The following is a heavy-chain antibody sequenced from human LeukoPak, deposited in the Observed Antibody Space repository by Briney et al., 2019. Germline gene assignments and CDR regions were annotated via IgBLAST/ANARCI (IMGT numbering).Heavy chain of an antibody. J-gene: IGHJ4*02. CDR2: INHSGST. CDR3: ARGRTIYGSGRPFFDY. V-gene: IGHV4-34*01. CDR1: GGSFSGYY. Sequence: PSETLSLTCAVYGGSFSGYYWSWIRQPPGKGLEWIGEINHSGSTNYNPSLKSRVTISVDTSKNQFSLKLSSVTAADTAVYYCARGRTIYGSGRPFFDYWGQGTLVTVSS. D-gene: IGHD3-10*01.